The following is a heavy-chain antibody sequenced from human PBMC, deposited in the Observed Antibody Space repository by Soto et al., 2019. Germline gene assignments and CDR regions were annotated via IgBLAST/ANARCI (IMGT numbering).Heavy chain of an antibody. Sequence: QGHLVESGGGVVQPGRSLRLSCAASGFTFSSHGMHWIRQAPGKGLEWVAVIPYDGSHQYYADSVKGRFSISRDNSKNTLYLQMNSLRAEDTAVYYCAKLRVLEWEVQESDYWGHGTLVSVSA. J-gene: IGHJ4*01. CDR3: AKLRVLEWEVQESDY. CDR2: IPYDGSHQ. CDR1: GFTFSSHG. D-gene: IGHD3-3*01. V-gene: IGHV3-30*18.